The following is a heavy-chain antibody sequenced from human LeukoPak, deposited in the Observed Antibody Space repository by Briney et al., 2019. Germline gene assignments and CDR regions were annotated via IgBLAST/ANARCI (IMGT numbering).Heavy chain of an antibody. J-gene: IGHJ4*02. Sequence: PGGSLRLSCAASGFTFSSYNMNWVRQAPGKGLEWVSSISSSSSYIYYADSVKGQFTISRDNAKNSLYLQMNSLRAEDTAVYYCARRYCSSTSCYPFDYWGQGTLVTVSS. D-gene: IGHD2-2*01. CDR1: GFTFSSYN. CDR3: ARRYCSSTSCYPFDY. V-gene: IGHV3-21*01. CDR2: ISSSSSYI.